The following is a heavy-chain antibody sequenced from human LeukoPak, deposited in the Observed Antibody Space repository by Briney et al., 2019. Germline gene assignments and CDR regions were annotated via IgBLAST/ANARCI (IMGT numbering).Heavy chain of an antibody. Sequence: PGGSLRLSCAASGFAFSGYWMHWVRQAPGKGLVWVSRINSDGSSTSYADSVKGRFTISRDNAKNTLYLQMNSLRAEDTAVYYFYFYGWGSYFIADYGGRGPLVTVSS. D-gene: IGHD3-10*01. CDR2: INSDGSST. V-gene: IGHV3-74*01. CDR3: YFYGWGSYFIADY. CDR1: GFAFSGYW. J-gene: IGHJ4*02.